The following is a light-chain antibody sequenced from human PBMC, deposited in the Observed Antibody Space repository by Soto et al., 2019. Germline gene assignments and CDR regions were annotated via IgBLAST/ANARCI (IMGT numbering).Light chain of an antibody. CDR3: SAYAGSSNV. CDR1: SSDVGGHNY. V-gene: IGLV2-8*01. CDR2: EVN. J-gene: IGLJ1*01. Sequence: QSVLTQPPSASGSPGQTVAISCTGTSSDVGGHNYVSWYQQHPGKAPKLMIYEVNQRPSGVPDRFSGSKPGNTISLTVSGLQAEDEADYYCSAYAGSSNVFGTGTKVAVL.